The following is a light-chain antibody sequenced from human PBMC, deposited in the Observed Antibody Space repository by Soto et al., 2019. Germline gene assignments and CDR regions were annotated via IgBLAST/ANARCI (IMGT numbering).Light chain of an antibody. Sequence: QSALTQPASVSGSPGQSITISCTGTSSDVGGYNYVSWYQQHPGKAPKLMIYDVSNRPSGVSNRFSGSKSGNTASLTISGLQAEEEADYYCSSYTSSSTILYVFGAGTKLTVL. CDR1: SSDVGGYNY. CDR2: DVS. V-gene: IGLV2-14*01. J-gene: IGLJ1*01. CDR3: SSYTSSSTILYV.